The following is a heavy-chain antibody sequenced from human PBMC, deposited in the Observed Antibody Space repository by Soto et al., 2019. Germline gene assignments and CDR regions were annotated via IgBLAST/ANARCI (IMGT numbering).Heavy chain of an antibody. J-gene: IGHJ6*02. CDR1: GFTFSSYG. V-gene: IGHV3-33*01. Sequence: GGSLRLSCAASGFTFSSYGMHWVRQAPGKGLEWVAVIWYDGSNKYYADSVKGRFTISRDNSKNTLYLQMNSLRAEDTAVYYCARVQTPRYGDYDSEDYYYYGMDVWGQGTTVTVSS. CDR3: ARVQTPRYGDYDSEDYYYYGMDV. D-gene: IGHD4-17*01. CDR2: IWYDGSNK.